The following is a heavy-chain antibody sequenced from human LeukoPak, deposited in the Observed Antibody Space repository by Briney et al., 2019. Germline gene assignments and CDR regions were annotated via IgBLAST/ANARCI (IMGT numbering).Heavy chain of an antibody. CDR2: LSHDGRNE. D-gene: IGHD2-21*02. CDR1: GLTFSSYG. Sequence: PGRPLRLSGRASGLTFSSYGMPGVPDSPGKAGVGWAVLSHDGRNEYYADSVKGRFTISRDNSKNTPYLQMNSLRARETAVYYCAKDSVSVVVVTALDYWGQGTLVTVSS. CDR3: AKDSVSVVVVTALDY. V-gene: IGHV3-30*18. J-gene: IGHJ4*02.